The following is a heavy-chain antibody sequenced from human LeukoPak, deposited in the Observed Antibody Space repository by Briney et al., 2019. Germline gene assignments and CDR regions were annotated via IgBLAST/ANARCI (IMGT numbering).Heavy chain of an antibody. CDR1: GGTFSSYA. CDR3: ARDSSPTGGWFDP. V-gene: IGHV1-69*05. D-gene: IGHD1-26*01. J-gene: IGHJ5*02. Sequence: ASVKVSCKASGGTFSSYAISWVRQAPGQGLEWTGGIIPIFGTANYAQKFQGRVTITTDESTSTAYMELSSLRSEDTAVYYCARDSSPTGGWFDPWGQGTLVTVSS. CDR2: IIPIFGTA.